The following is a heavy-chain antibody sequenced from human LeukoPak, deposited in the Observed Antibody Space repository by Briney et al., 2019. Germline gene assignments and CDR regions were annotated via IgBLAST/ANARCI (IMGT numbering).Heavy chain of an antibody. Sequence: GASVKVSCKASGYTFTSYDINWVRQATGQGREWMGWMNPNSGNTGYAQKFQGRVTMTRNTSISTAYMELSSLRSEDTAVYYCATTYYYDSSGYYLLLDYWGQGTLVTVSS. D-gene: IGHD3-22*01. CDR1: GYTFTSYD. V-gene: IGHV1-8*01. CDR3: ATTYYYDSSGYYLLLDY. CDR2: MNPNSGNT. J-gene: IGHJ4*02.